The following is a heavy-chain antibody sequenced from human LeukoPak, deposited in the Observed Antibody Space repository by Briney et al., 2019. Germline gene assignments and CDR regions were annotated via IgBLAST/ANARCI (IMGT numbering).Heavy chain of an antibody. D-gene: IGHD2-15*01. J-gene: IGHJ6*02. CDR2: IYSGGST. Sequence: GGSLRLSCAASGFTVSSNYMSWVRQAPGRGLEWVSVIYSGGSTYYADSVKGRFTISRDNSKNTLCLQMNSLRAEDTAVYYCARDLYCSGGSCYSYNYYYYGMDVWGQGTTVTVSS. V-gene: IGHV3-66*01. CDR3: ARDLYCSGGSCYSYNYYYYGMDV. CDR1: GFTVSSNY.